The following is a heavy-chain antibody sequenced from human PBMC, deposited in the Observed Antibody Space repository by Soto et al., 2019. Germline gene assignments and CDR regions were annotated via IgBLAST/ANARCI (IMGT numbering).Heavy chain of an antibody. CDR3: ARGCSGGSCYSPYYYYGMDV. D-gene: IGHD2-15*01. CDR1: GGTFSSYT. J-gene: IGHJ6*02. V-gene: IGHV1-69*02. Sequence: QVQLVQSGAEVKKPGSSVKVSCKASGGTFSSYTISWVRQAPGQGLEWMGRIIPILGIANYAQKFQGRVTITADKSTSTAYMELSSLRSEDTAVYYCARGCSGGSCYSPYYYYGMDVWGQGTTVTVSS. CDR2: IIPILGIA.